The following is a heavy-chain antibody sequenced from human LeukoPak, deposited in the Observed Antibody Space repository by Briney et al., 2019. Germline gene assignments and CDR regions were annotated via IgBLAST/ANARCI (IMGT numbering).Heavy chain of an antibody. CDR3: ARDTMVRGVILEAWFDP. Sequence: ASVKVSCKASGYTFTSYGISWVRQAPGQGLEWMGWISAYNGNTNYAQKLQGRVTMTTDTSTSTAYMGLRSLRSDDTAVYYCARDTMVRGVILEAWFDPWGQGTLVTVSS. CDR2: ISAYNGNT. D-gene: IGHD3-10*01. V-gene: IGHV1-18*01. J-gene: IGHJ5*02. CDR1: GYTFTSYG.